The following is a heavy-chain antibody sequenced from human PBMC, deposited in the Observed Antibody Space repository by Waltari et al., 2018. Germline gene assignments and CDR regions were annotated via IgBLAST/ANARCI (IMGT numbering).Heavy chain of an antibody. CDR3: ARLSGYCSGGSCYADAFDI. D-gene: IGHD2-15*01. Sequence: EVQLVQSGAEVKKPGESLKISCKGSGYSFTSYWIGWVRQMPGKGLEWMGIIYPGDSDTSYSPSFQGQVTISADKSISTAYLQWSSLKASDTAMYYCARLSGYCSGGSCYADAFDIWGQGTMVTVSS. CDR2: IYPGDSDT. J-gene: IGHJ3*02. CDR1: GYSFTSYW. V-gene: IGHV5-51*01.